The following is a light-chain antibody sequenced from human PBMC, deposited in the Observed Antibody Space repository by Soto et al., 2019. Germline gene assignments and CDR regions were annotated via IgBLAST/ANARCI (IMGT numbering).Light chain of an antibody. CDR1: QSISDN. CDR2: AAS. CDR3: QQYGSSPLT. J-gene: IGKJ4*01. V-gene: IGKV1-39*01. Sequence: DIQMTQSPSSLSASVGDRVTITCRASQSISDNLNWYQHKPGTAPNLLIYAASSLQSGVPSRFSGSGSGTDFTLTISRLEPEDFAVYYCQQYGSSPLTFGGGTKVEIK.